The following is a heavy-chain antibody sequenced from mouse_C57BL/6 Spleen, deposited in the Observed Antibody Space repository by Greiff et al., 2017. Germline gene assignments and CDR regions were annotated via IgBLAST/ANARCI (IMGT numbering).Heavy chain of an antibody. CDR2: IYPGDGDT. D-gene: IGHD2-10*02. CDR3: ARSGYGPYWAFDV. J-gene: IGHJ1*03. V-gene: IGHV1-82*01. CDR1: GYAFSSSW. Sequence: QVQLQQSGPELVKPGASVKISCKASGYAFSSSWMNWVKQRPGQGLEWIGRIYPGDGDTNYNGKFKGKATLTADKSSSTAYMQLSSLTSEDSAVXFCARSGYGPYWAFDVWGTGTTVTVSS.